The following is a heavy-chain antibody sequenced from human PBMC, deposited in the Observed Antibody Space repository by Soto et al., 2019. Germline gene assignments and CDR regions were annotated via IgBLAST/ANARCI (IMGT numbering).Heavy chain of an antibody. CDR1: GFTFSSYG. CDR2: IWSDGSNK. J-gene: IGHJ3*02. V-gene: IGHV3-33*01. CDR3: ARGPTVTTLYAFDI. Sequence: QVQLVESGGGVVQPGRSLRLSCAASGFTFSSYGMHWVRQAPGKGLEWVAVIWSDGSNKYYADSVKGRFTISRDNSKNTLYLQMNSLRAEDTAVYYCARGPTVTTLYAFDIWGQGTMVTVSS. D-gene: IGHD4-17*01.